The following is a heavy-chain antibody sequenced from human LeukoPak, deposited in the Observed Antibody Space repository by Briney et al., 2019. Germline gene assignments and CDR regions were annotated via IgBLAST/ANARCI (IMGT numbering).Heavy chain of an antibody. V-gene: IGHV3-48*03. CDR3: ARIRGIAAAGDY. J-gene: IGHJ4*02. CDR2: ICGIGSII. CDR1: GFTFSSYE. Sequence: GGSLRLSCAASGFTFSSYEIHWVRQAPGKGLEWVSKICGIGSIIYADSVKGRFTISRDNAKNSLYLQMNSLTAEDTAVYYCARIRGIAAAGDYWGQGTLVTVSS. D-gene: IGHD6-13*01.